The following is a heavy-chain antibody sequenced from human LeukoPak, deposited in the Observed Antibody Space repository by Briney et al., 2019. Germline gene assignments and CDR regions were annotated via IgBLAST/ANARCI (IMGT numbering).Heavy chain of an antibody. Sequence: ASVKVSCKASGYTFTGYYMHWVRQAPGQGLEWMGWINANSGGTNYAQKFQGRVTMTRDTSISTAYMELSRLRSDDTAVYYYARDRALIGSRYNWNKGSQSGSCWFDPWGQGTLVTVSS. CDR1: GYTFTGYY. CDR2: INANSGGT. CDR3: ARDRALIGSRYNWNKGSQSGSCWFDP. V-gene: IGHV1-2*02. D-gene: IGHD1-1*01. J-gene: IGHJ5*02.